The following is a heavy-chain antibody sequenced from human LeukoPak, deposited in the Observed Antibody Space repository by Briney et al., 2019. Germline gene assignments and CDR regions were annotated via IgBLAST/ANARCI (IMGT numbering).Heavy chain of an antibody. D-gene: IGHD2-21*01. CDR3: ARDILGAAYCGGDCYTAVDY. CDR2: IKQDGSEK. Sequence: GGSLRLSCAASGFTFSSYGMRWVRQAPGKGLEWVANIKQDGSEKCYVDSVKGRFTISRDNAKNSLYLQMNSLRAEDTAVYYCARDILGAAYCGGDCYTAVDYWGQGTLVTVSS. J-gene: IGHJ4*02. V-gene: IGHV3-7*01. CDR1: GFTFSSYG.